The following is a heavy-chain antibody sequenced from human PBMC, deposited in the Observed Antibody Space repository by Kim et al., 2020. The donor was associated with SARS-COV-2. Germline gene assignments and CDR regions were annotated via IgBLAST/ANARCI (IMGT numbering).Heavy chain of an antibody. J-gene: IGHJ5*02. CDR2: IYPDDSDKSDV. CDR1: GYSFTNDW. V-gene: IGHV5-51*01. CDR3: ARRGLETFDT. Sequence: GESLKISCKASGYSFTNDWIGWVRQMPGGGLEWMGLIYPDDSDKSDVRYSRSFEGRVSISADKSINTAYLHWSSLKATDTAMYFCARRGLETFDTWGQGTLIIVS.